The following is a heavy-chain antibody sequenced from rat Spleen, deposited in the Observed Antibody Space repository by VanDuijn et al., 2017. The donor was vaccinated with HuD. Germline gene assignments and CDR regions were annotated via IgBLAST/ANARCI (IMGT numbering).Heavy chain of an antibody. CDR1: GFSLINYN. J-gene: IGHJ3*01. CDR3: ARGYYGYTYDWFAY. CDR2: IWNNEKT. D-gene: IGHD1-9*01. V-gene: IGHV2-30*01. Sequence: QVQLKESGPGLVQPSQTLSLTCTVSGFSLINYNMHWVRQPTGKGLEWMGVIWNNEKTNYTSALKSRLSISRDTSKSQVFLKMSGLKTEDTATYYCARGYYGYTYDWFAYWGQGALVTVSS.